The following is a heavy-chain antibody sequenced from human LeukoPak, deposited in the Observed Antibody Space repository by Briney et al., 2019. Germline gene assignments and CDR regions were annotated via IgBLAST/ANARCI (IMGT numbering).Heavy chain of an antibody. CDR3: ARGPLSPTYYYNYYMDV. CDR1: GGTFSSYA. V-gene: IGHV1-69*05. J-gene: IGHJ6*03. CDR2: IIPIFGTA. Sequence: GASVKVSCKASGGTFSSYAISWVRQAPGQGLEWMGGIIPIFGTANYAQKFQGRVTITTDESTSTAYMELSSLRSEDTAVYYCARGPLSPTYYYNYYMDVWAKGPRSPSP. D-gene: IGHD2/OR15-2a*01.